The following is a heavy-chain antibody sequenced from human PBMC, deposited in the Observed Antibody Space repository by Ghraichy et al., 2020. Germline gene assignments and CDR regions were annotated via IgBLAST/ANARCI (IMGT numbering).Heavy chain of an antibody. V-gene: IGHV3-7*04. Sequence: GSLRLSCAASGLTFSSYWMSWVRQAPGKGLEWVANIKQDVSEKYYVDSVKGRFTISRDNAKNSLYLQMNSLRAEDTAMYYCARVGITTYYGMDVWGQRTTVTVSS. J-gene: IGHJ6*02. CDR2: IKQDVSEK. CDR1: GLTFSSYW. D-gene: IGHD1-14*01. CDR3: ARVGITTYYGMDV.